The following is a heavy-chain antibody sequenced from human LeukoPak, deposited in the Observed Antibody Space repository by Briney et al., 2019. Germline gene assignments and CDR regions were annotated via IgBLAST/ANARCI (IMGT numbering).Heavy chain of an antibody. CDR1: GFTFSTYW. D-gene: IGHD6-19*01. Sequence: GGSLRLSCSASGFTFSTYWMHWVRQDTGKGLVWVSRISSDASITSYADPVKGRFTISRDTSKNTLYLQMNSLRAEDTAVYYCASWPGGWYGEDSWGQGTLVTVSS. CDR3: ASWPGGWYGEDS. V-gene: IGHV3-74*01. CDR2: ISSDASIT. J-gene: IGHJ4*02.